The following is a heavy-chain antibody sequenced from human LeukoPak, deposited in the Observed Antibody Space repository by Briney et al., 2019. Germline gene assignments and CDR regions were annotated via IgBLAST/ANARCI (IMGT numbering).Heavy chain of an antibody. D-gene: IGHD2-2*01. CDR1: GGTFSSYA. CDR2: IIPIFGTA. CDR3: ARDGYQLLQRDYYYGMDV. J-gene: IGHJ6*04. Sequence: SVKVSCKASGGTFSSYAISWVRQAPGQGLEWMGGIIPIFGTANYAQKFQGRVTITADESTSTAYMELSSLRSEDTAVYYCARDGYQLLQRDYYYGMDVWGKGTTVTVSS. V-gene: IGHV1-69*13.